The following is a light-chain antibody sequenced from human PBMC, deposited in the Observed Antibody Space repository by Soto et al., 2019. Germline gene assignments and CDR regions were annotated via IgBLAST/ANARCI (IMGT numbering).Light chain of an antibody. CDR3: HQRTNWPLT. CDR2: GAS. J-gene: IGKJ5*01. CDR1: QSVSSSY. V-gene: IGKV3D-20*02. Sequence: EIVLTQSPGTLPLSPGERATLSCRASQSVSSSYLAWYQQKPGQAPRLLIYGASSRATGIPDRFSGSGSGTDFTLTISSLEPEDFAVYYCHQRTNWPLTFGGGTRLEIK.